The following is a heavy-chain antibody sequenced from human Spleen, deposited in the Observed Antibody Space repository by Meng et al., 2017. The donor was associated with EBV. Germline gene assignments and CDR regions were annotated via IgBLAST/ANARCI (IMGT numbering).Heavy chain of an antibody. CDR3: AGVKRSWGSYFDY. J-gene: IGHJ4*02. CDR1: GYTFTDYY. CDR2: VDPEDGET. Sequence: EGRLVQFGAGVKKPGATVKISCKVSGYTFTDYYMHWVQQAPGKGLEWMGLVDPEDGETIYAEKFQGRVTITADTSTDTAYMELSSLRSEDTAVYYCAGVKRSWGSYFDYWGQGTLVTVSS. V-gene: IGHV1-69-2*01. D-gene: IGHD3-16*01.